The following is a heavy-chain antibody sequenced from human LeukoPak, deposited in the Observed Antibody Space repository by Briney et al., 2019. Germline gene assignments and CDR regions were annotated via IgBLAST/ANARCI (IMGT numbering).Heavy chain of an antibody. CDR2: FDPEDGET. CDR3: ATPYTIFGVVTPYDAFDI. J-gene: IGHJ3*02. CDR1: GYTLTELS. V-gene: IGHV1-24*01. Sequence: GASVKVSCKVSGYTLTELSMHWVRQAPGKGLEWMGGFDPEDGETIYAQKFRGRVTMTEDTSTDTAYMELSSLRSEDTAAYYCATPYTIFGVVTPYDAFDIWGQGTMVTVSS. D-gene: IGHD3-3*01.